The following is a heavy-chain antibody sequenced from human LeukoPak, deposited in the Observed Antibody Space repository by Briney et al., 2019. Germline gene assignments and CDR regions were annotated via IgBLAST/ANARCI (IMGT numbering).Heavy chain of an antibody. CDR3: ARGLSSSWYGDY. CDR1: GYTFTSYD. J-gene: IGHJ4*02. V-gene: IGHV1-69*13. Sequence: SVKVSCKASGYTFTSYDISWVRQAPGQGLEWMGGIIPIFGTANYAQKFQGRVTITADESSSTAYMELSSLRSEDTAVYYCARGLSSSWYGDYWGQGTLVTVSS. D-gene: IGHD6-13*01. CDR2: IIPIFGTA.